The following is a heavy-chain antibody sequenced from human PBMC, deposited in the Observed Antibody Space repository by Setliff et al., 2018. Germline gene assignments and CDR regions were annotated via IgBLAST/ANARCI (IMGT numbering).Heavy chain of an antibody. CDR3: RLWLHETMRDY. J-gene: IGHJ4*02. V-gene: IGHV3-53*01. Sequence: GGSLRLSCAASGFVVSNNELSWVRQAPEKGLEWVSVTYASGAANYADSVKGRFTISRDNSKNALYLQMNSRRAEDTAVYYCRLWLHETMRDYWGQGTLVTVSS. D-gene: IGHD3-10*01. CDR1: GFVVSNNE. CDR2: TYASGAA.